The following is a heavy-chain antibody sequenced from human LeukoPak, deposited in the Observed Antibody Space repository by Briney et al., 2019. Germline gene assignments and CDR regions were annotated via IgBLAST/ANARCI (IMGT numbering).Heavy chain of an antibody. CDR3: PRDENPHPIWFGVRWNNCFDP. J-gene: IGHJ5*02. V-gene: IGHV1-18*01. CDR1: GYTFTSYG. D-gene: IGHD3-10*01. Sequence: ASVKVSCKASGYTFTSYGISWVRQAPGQGLEWMGWISPYNGNTNHAQKFQGRVTITTDTFTSTAYMDLRSLRSDDTAVYSCPRDENPHPIWFGVRWNNCFDPWGQGTLVTVSS. CDR2: ISPYNGNT.